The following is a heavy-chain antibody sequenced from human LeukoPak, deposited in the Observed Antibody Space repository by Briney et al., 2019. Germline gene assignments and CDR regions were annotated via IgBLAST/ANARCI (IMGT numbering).Heavy chain of an antibody. CDR3: AKNWWYFDL. CDR2: MSYDGSNK. J-gene: IGHJ2*01. Sequence: GGSLRLSCAASGFTFSSFGMHWVRQAPGKGLEWVAVMSYDGSNKYYADSVKGRFTISRDNSKNTLYLQMNSLRAEDTAVYYCAKNWWYFDLWGRGTLVTVSS. V-gene: IGHV3-30*18. D-gene: IGHD1-1*01. CDR1: GFTFSSFG.